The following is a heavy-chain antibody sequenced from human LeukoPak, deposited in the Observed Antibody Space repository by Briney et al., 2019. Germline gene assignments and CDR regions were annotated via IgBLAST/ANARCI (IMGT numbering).Heavy chain of an antibody. CDR1: GFTFSSYW. CDR3: ARLMGWHNPFDY. V-gene: IGHV3-74*01. Sequence: PGGSLRLSCAASGFTFSSYWMHWVRQAPGKGLVWVSRIKSDGRSTTYADSVKGRFTISRDNAKNTLYLQMNSLRAEDTAVYYCARLMGWHNPFDYWGQGTLVTVSS. D-gene: IGHD2-8*01. CDR2: IKSDGRST. J-gene: IGHJ4*02.